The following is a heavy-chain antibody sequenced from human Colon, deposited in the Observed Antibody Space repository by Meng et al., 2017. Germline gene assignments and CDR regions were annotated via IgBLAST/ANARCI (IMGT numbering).Heavy chain of an antibody. CDR2: VSNTGNT. J-gene: IGHJ3*01. CDR1: GGSISSYY. D-gene: IGHD3-3*01. Sequence: SETLSLTCSVSGGSISSYYWTLIRQSPGKGLEWIGYVSNTGNTNYNPSLKSRVTMSVDTSKNQFSLKLRSVTAADTAVYYCAKAIRYALDVWGQGTVVTVSS. CDR3: AKAIRYALDV. V-gene: IGHV4-59*01.